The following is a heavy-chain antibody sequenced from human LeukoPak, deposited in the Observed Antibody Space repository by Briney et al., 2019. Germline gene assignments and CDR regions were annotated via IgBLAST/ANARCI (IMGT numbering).Heavy chain of an antibody. Sequence: GASVKVSSKASGYTFTGYYMHWVRQVPGQGLEWMGWINPNSGGTNYAQKFQGRVTMTRDTSISTAYMELSRLRSDDTAVYYCARDPALSSRNPAEYFQHWGQAPWSPSPQ. V-gene: IGHV1-2*02. D-gene: IGHD2-15*01. CDR3: ARDPALSSRNPAEYFQH. CDR1: GYTFTGYY. CDR2: INPNSGGT. J-gene: IGHJ1*01.